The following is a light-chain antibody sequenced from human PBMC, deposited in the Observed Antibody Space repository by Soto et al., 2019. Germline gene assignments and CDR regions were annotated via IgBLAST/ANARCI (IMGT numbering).Light chain of an antibody. CDR2: GAY. J-gene: IGKJ3*01. CDR3: QQYGRSPFT. CDR1: QSVTSSD. Sequence: IVLTHSPGTLSLSPGERLTSSCRASQSVTSSDLAWYQHKPCRAPRLLIYGAYTKATGTPDRFRGSVSGTAFTLTISRLEPEDFAVYYCQQYGRSPFTFGPGTTVYI. V-gene: IGKV3-20*01.